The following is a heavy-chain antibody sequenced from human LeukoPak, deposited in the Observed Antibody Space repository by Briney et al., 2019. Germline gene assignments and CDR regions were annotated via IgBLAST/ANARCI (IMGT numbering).Heavy chain of an antibody. CDR1: GFTFSSYA. CDR3: AKGIGGSGSYYALDY. Sequence: GGSLRLSCAASGFTFSSYAMSWVRQAPGKGLQWVSTICGGGGSTYYADPEKRRVTASRDTSKDTPYLQMNSLRAEDTAIFYSAKGIGGSGSYYALDYWGQGTLVPVSS. J-gene: IGHJ4*02. V-gene: IGHV3-23*01. CDR2: ICGGGGST. D-gene: IGHD3-10*01.